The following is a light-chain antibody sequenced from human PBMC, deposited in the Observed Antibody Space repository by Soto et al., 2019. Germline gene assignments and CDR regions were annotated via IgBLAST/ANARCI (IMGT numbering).Light chain of an antibody. Sequence: QSALTQPRSVSGSPGQSVTISCTGTSSDVGGYNYVSWYQQHPGKAPKLMIYDVSKRPSGVPDRFSGSKSGNTASLTISGLQAEDEADYHWCSYAGSYTLYVFGTGTKLTVL. CDR1: SSDVGGYNY. J-gene: IGLJ1*01. CDR2: DVS. V-gene: IGLV2-11*01. CDR3: CSYAGSYTLYV.